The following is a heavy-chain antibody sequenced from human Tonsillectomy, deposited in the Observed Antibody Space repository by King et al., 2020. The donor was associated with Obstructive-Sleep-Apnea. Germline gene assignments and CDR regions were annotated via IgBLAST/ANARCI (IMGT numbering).Heavy chain of an antibody. CDR1: GFTFGDYA. CDR3: TRSYGSGSYYQFDP. CDR2: IRSKAYGGTT. V-gene: IGHV3-49*04. J-gene: IGHJ5*02. D-gene: IGHD3-10*01. Sequence: VQLVESGGGLVQPGRSLRLSCTASGFTFGDYAMSWVRQAPGKGLEWVGFIRSKAYGGTTEYAASVKGRFTISRDDSKSIAYLQMNSLKTEDTAVYYCTRSYGSGSYYQFDPWGQGTLVTVSS.